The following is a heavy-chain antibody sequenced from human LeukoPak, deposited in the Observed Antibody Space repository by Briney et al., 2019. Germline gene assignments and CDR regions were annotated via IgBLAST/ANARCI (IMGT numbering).Heavy chain of an antibody. J-gene: IGHJ4*02. CDR1: GGSFSGYY. CDR2: IYYSGST. D-gene: IGHD1-26*01. Sequence: SETLSLTCAVYGGSFSGYYWSWIRQPPGKGLEWIGYIYYSGSTYYNPSLKSRVTISVDTSKNQFSLKLSSVTAADTAVYYCARRSYHFDYWGQGTLVTVSS. V-gene: IGHV4-59*08. CDR3: ARRSYHFDY.